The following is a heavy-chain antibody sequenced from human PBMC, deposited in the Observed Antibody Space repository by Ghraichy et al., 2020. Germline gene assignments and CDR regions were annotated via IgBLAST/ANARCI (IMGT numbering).Heavy chain of an antibody. V-gene: IGHV3-30*18. CDR1: GFTFSMHG. D-gene: IGHD1-26*01. CDR2: ISYDGSYK. J-gene: IGHJ6*03. CDR3: AKDGLPYSGSPRFYMDV. Sequence: LSLTCAASGFTFSMHGMHWVRQAPGKGLEWLAVISYDGSYKYYADSVKGRFTISRDNSKNTLYLQMNSLRAEDTAVYYCAKDGLPYSGSPRFYMDVWGKGTTVTVSS.